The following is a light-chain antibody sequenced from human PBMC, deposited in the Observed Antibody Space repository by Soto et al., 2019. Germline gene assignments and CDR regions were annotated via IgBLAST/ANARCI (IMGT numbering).Light chain of an antibody. Sequence: QSVLTQPASVSGSPGQSITISCTGASSDVGSYNYVSWYQQYPGKAPKLMLYEVSARPSGVSNRFSGSKSGNTASLTISGLQAEDVADYYCSSYTTSSSLVFGTGTKLTVL. CDR3: SSYTTSSSLV. CDR1: SSDVGSYNY. CDR2: EVS. J-gene: IGLJ1*01. V-gene: IGLV2-14*01.